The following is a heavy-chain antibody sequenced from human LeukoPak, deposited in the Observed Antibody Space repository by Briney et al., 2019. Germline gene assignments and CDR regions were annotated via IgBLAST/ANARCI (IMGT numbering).Heavy chain of an antibody. Sequence: KASETLSLTCTVSGGSISSSSYYWGWIRQPPGKGLEWIGSIYYSGSTYYNPSLKSRVTISVDTSKNQFSLKLSSVTAADTAVYYCARDHGMAGTPYWGQGTLVTVSS. CDR2: IYYSGST. V-gene: IGHV4-39*07. CDR1: GGSISSSSYY. J-gene: IGHJ4*02. D-gene: IGHD6-19*01. CDR3: ARDHGMAGTPY.